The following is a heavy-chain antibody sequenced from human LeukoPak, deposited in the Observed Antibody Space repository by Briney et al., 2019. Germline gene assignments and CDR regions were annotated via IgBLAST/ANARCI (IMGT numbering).Heavy chain of an antibody. D-gene: IGHD3-10*01. J-gene: IGHJ6*02. CDR3: ARHEGATMVRGVIITWYYGMDV. CDR1: GGSISSYY. Sequence: SETLSLTCTVSGGSISSYYWSWIRQPPGKGLEWIGYIYYSGSTNYNPSLKSRVTISVDTSKNQFSLKLSSVTAADTAVYYCARHEGATMVRGVIITWYYGMDVWGQGTTVTVSS. CDR2: IYYSGST. V-gene: IGHV4-59*08.